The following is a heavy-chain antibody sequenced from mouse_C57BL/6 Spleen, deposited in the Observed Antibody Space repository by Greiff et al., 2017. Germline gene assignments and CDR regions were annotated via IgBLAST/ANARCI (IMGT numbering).Heavy chain of an antibody. V-gene: IGHV5-6*02. CDR1: GFTFSSYG. CDR2: ISSGGSYT. J-gene: IGHJ4*01. Sequence: EVNVVESGGDLVKPGGSLKLSCAASGFTFSSYGMSWVRQTPDKRLEWVATISSGGSYTYYTDSVKGRFTISRDNAKNTLYLQMSSLKSEDTAMYYGARRETYAMAYWGQGTSVTVSS. CDR3: ARRETYAMAY.